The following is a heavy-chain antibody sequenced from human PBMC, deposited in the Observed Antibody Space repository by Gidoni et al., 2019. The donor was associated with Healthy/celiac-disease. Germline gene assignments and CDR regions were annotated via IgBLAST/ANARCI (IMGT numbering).Heavy chain of an antibody. Sequence: EVQLVQSGAEVKKPGATVKISCKVSGYTFTDYYMHWVQQAPGKGLEWMGLVDPEDGETIYAEKFQGRVTITADTSTDTAYMELSSLRSEDTAVYYCATGVESSSWYRALLRGDYWGQGTLVTVSS. CDR1: GYTFTDYY. CDR2: VDPEDGET. V-gene: IGHV1-69-2*01. D-gene: IGHD6-13*01. CDR3: ATGVESSSWYRALLRGDY. J-gene: IGHJ4*02.